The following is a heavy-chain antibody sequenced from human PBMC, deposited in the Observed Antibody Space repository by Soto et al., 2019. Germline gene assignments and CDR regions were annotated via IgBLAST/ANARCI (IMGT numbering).Heavy chain of an antibody. V-gene: IGHV3-66*01. J-gene: IGHJ4*02. CDR1: GFTVSSNY. Sequence: PGGSLRLSCASSGFTVSSNYMSLVRQAPGKGLEWVSVIYSGGSTYYADSVKGRFTISRDNSKNTLYLQMNSLRAEDTAVYYCARVPAVELLEAAAGPHFDYWGQGTLVTVSS. CDR3: ARVPAVELLEAAAGPHFDY. D-gene: IGHD6-13*01. CDR2: IYSGGST.